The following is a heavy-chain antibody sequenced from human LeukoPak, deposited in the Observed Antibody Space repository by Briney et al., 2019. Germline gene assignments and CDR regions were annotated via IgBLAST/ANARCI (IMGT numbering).Heavy chain of an antibody. CDR3: AKGLWYYYDSSGYVDY. CDR1: GFDFSNYW. V-gene: IGHV3-7*01. D-gene: IGHD3-22*01. J-gene: IGHJ4*02. Sequence: PGGSLRLSCAASGFDFSNYWMTWIRQAPGKGLEYVANINQDGSENYYVDSVKGRFSVSRDNTKNSLYLQMNGLRTEDTAVYYCAKGLWYYYDSSGYVDYWGQGTLVTVSS. CDR2: INQDGSEN.